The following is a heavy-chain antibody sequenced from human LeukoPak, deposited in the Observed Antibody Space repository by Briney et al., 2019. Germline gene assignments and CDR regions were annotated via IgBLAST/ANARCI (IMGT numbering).Heavy chain of an antibody. CDR1: GFTFSSYW. Sequence: GGSLRLSCAASGFTFSSYWMSWVRQAPGKGLEWVANIKQDGSEKYYVDSVKGRFTISRDNAKNSLYLQMNSLRAEDTAVYYCARDLGVITSHDAFDIWGQGTMVTVSS. D-gene: IGHD3-22*01. J-gene: IGHJ3*02. V-gene: IGHV3-7*01. CDR2: IKQDGSEK. CDR3: ARDLGVITSHDAFDI.